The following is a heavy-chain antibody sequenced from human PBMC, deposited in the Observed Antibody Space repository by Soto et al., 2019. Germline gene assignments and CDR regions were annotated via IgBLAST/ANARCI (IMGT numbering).Heavy chain of an antibody. J-gene: IGHJ4*02. D-gene: IGHD1-26*01. V-gene: IGHV1-69*01. CDR3: ARDGGRHSGGIDY. Sequence: QVQLVQSGAEVKKPGSSVKVSCKASGGTFSSYSINWVRQAPGQGLEWMGEIIPIFGTANYAQKFQGRVTITADESTSTAYMEMSSLRSEATAVYYCARDGGRHSGGIDYWGQGTLVKVSS. CDR2: IIPIFGTA. CDR1: GGTFSSYS.